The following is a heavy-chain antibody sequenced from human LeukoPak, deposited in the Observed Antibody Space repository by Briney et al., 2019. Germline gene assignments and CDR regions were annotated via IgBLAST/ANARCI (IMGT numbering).Heavy chain of an antibody. V-gene: IGHV1-2*02. J-gene: IGHJ4*02. CDR3: ARDLVDTAMWEFDY. CDR1: GYTFTGYI. Sequence: EASVKVSCKASGYTFTGYIMHCVRQAPGQGLEWMVWINPNSGDTKYTQKFQGRVTLTRYTSISTAYMELNRLRSDDTAGYYCARDLVDTAMWEFDYWGQGTLVTVSP. CDR2: INPNSGDT. D-gene: IGHD5-18*01.